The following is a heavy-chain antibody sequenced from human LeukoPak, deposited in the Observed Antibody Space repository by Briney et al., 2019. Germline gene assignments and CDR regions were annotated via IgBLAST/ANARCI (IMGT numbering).Heavy chain of an antibody. CDR2: INTYPRNP. CDR3: ARQVGTASSHDFGH. D-gene: IGHD2-21*02. V-gene: IGHV7-4-1*02. CDR1: GYTFTTYY. Sequence: GASVKVSCKASGYTFTTYYLNWVRQAPGQGFEWMGVINTYPRNPTYAQHFTGRFSFSLDTSVSTAYLQISNLKAEDTAVYYCARQVGTASSHDFGHWGHGSLVTVSS. J-gene: IGHJ4*01.